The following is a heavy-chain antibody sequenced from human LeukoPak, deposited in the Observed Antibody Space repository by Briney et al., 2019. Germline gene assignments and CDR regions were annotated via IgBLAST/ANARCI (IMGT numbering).Heavy chain of an antibody. J-gene: IGHJ4*01. D-gene: IGHD6-13*01. Sequence: GGSLRLSCEVSGFTFTDYWMNWVRQAPGKVPEWVASISQDGSERTYVDSVKGRFTISRDNTKNSLSLQLNGLRAEDTAVYYCARDGTAAGLYFDLWGQGTLVTVSS. CDR2: ISQDGSER. CDR1: GFTFTDYW. V-gene: IGHV3-7*01. CDR3: ARDGTAAGLYFDL.